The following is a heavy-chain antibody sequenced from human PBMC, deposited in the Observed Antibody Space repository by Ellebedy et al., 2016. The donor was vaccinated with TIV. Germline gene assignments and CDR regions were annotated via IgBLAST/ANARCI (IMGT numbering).Heavy chain of an antibody. J-gene: IGHJ6*02. CDR1: GFTFSSYA. Sequence: GGSLRLSCAASGFTFSSYAMNWVRQAPGKGLEWVSSINDISSHIYYADSLRGRFTISRDNAKNSLVLLMNSLRPEDTALYYCVKDFSSYLLPYGDSLNYGMDFWGQGTTVTVSS. D-gene: IGHD4-17*01. V-gene: IGHV3-21*04. CDR2: INDISSHI. CDR3: VKDFSSYLLPYGDSLNYGMDF.